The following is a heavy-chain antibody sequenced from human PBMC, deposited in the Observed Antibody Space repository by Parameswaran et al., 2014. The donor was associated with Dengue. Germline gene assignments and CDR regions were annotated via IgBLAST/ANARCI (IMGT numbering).Heavy chain of an antibody. CDR2: INHSGST. J-gene: IGHJ5*02. Sequence: VRQAPGKGLEWIGEINHSGSTNYNPSLKSRVTISVDTSKNQFSLKLSSVTAADTAVYYCARGESGYCTNGVCFDWFDPWGQGTLVTVSS. D-gene: IGHD2-8*01. CDR3: ARGESGYCTNGVCFDWFDP. V-gene: IGHV4-34*01.